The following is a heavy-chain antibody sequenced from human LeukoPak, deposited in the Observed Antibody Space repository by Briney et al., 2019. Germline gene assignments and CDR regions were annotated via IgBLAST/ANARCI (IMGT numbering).Heavy chain of an antibody. Sequence: GASVKVSFKASGYTFSDNFMHWVRQAPGQGLEWMGWINPKNGDTNYAQKFQGRVTMTRDTSISTAYMELSSLRSDDTAVYYCARPDSSSWYDWFDPWGQGTLVTVSS. V-gene: IGHV1-2*02. CDR3: ARPDSSSWYDWFDP. J-gene: IGHJ5*02. D-gene: IGHD6-13*01. CDR1: GYTFSDNF. CDR2: INPKNGDT.